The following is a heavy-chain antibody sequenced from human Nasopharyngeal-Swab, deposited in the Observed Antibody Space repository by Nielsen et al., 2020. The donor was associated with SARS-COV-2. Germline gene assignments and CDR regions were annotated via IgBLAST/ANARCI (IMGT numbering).Heavy chain of an antibody. V-gene: IGHV1-18*01. CDR3: ARCAPELELIWFDP. CDR1: GYTFTSYG. CDR2: ISAYNGNT. J-gene: IGHJ5*02. Sequence: ASVQVSCKASGYTFTSYGISWVRPAPAQGLEWMGWISAYNGNTNDAQKLQGRVTMTTDTSTSTAYMELRSLRSDDTAVYYFARCAPELELIWFDPWGQGTLVTVSS. D-gene: IGHD1-7*01.